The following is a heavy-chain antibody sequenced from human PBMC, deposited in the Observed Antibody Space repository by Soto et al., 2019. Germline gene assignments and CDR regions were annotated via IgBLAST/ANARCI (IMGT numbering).Heavy chain of an antibody. J-gene: IGHJ4*02. Sequence: EVQLVESGGGLVKPGGSLRLSCAGSGFTFSNVWMNWVRQAPGKGLEWVGRIKSETDGGTIDYAAPVKGRFTISRDDSNNTLYLQMNRLKTEETATYYCTPLALKYNSDWYPLSDWGQGTRVTVSS. CDR3: TPLALKYNSDWYPLSD. CDR2: IKSETDGGTI. CDR1: GFTFSNVW. V-gene: IGHV3-15*07. D-gene: IGHD6-19*01.